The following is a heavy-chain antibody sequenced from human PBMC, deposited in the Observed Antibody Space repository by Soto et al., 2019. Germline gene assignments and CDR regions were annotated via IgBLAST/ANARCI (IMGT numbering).Heavy chain of an antibody. Sequence: QVQLVQSGAEVKKPGSSVKVSCKASGGTFSSYAISWVRQAPGQGLEWMGGIIPIFGTENYAQKFQGRVTITADESTSTAYMEMSSLRSEDTAVYYCARYDILTGSVYYYGMDVWGQGTTVTVSS. D-gene: IGHD3-9*01. CDR1: GGTFSSYA. CDR2: IIPIFGTE. CDR3: ARYDILTGSVYYYGMDV. V-gene: IGHV1-69*01. J-gene: IGHJ6*02.